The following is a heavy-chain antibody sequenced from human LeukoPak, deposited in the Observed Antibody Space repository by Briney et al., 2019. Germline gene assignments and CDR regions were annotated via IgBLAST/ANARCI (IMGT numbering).Heavy chain of an antibody. V-gene: IGHV1-69*04. CDR2: IIPILGIA. CDR3: ARDEMATPFDY. CDR1: GYTFTSYY. D-gene: IGHD5-24*01. Sequence: GASVKVSCKASGYTFTSYYMHWVRQAPGQGLEWMGRIIPILGIANYAQKFQGRVTITADKSTSTAYMELSSLRSEDTAVYYCARDEMATPFDYWGQGTLVTVSS. J-gene: IGHJ4*02.